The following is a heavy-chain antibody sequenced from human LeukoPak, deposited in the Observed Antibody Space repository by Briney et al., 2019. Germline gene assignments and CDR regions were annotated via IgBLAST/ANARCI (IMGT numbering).Heavy chain of an antibody. V-gene: IGHV3-7*01. D-gene: IGHD3-10*01. Sequence: GGSLRLSCAASGFTFSSYWMSWVRQAPGKGLEWVANIKQDGSEKYYVDSVKGRFTISRDNAKNSLYLQMNSLRAEDTAVYYCARDFVDGSGSYPVPFGRGSLSYFDYWGQGTLVTVSS. CDR2: IKQDGSEK. J-gene: IGHJ4*02. CDR3: ARDFVDGSGSYPVPFGRGSLSYFDY. CDR1: GFTFSSYW.